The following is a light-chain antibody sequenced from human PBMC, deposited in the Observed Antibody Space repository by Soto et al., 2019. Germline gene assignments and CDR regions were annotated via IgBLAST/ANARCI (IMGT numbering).Light chain of an antibody. CDR3: QQYNNWPPFT. J-gene: IGKJ3*01. CDR2: GAS. CDR1: QSVSSN. V-gene: IGKV3-15*01. Sequence: EIVMTQSPATLSVSPGERATLSCRASQSVSSNLAWYQQKPGQAPRLLIHGASTRATGIPARFSGSGSGTEFTLTISSLQSEDLAVYYCQQYNNWPPFTFGPGTKVDVK.